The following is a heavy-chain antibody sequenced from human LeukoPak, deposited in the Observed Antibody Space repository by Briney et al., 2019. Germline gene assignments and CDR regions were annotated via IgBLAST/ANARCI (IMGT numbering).Heavy chain of an antibody. J-gene: IGHJ5*02. Sequence: PGGSLRLSCAASGFTFNTYDMSWVRHSPVKGLEWVSGISGSGGSTYYADSVKGRFTISRDNSKNTLYLQMNSLRAEDTALYYCAKARYSSGWYFGAWGQGTLVTVSS. V-gene: IGHV3-23*01. CDR2: ISGSGGST. CDR3: AKARYSSGWYFGA. D-gene: IGHD6-19*01. CDR1: GFTFNTYD.